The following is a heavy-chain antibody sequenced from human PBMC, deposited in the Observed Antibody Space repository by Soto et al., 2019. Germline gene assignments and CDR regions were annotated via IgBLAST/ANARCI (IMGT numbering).Heavy chain of an antibody. CDR2: IVLGNGNT. CDR3: ATRIGNIGWYWLDT. CDR1: GFTFSSSA. J-gene: IGHJ5*02. V-gene: IGHV1-58*01. D-gene: IGHD6-19*01. Sequence: QMHLVQSGPEVKRPGTSLKVSCKASGFTFSSSAVQWVRQARGQPLEWIGWIVLGNGNTNYAQKFQQRVTITRDMSTSTAYMEVRCLTYEDTAVYYCATRIGNIGWYWLDTWGQGTLGTVSS.